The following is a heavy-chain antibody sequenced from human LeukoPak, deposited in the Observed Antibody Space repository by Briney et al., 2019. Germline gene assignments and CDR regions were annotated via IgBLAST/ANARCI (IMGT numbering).Heavy chain of an antibody. J-gene: IGHJ6*02. V-gene: IGHV4-4*02. Sequence: SETLSLTCAVSGGSISSSNWWSWVRQPPGKGLEWIGEIYHSGSTNYNPSLKSRVTISVDKSKNQFSLKLSSVTAADTAVYYCARLESVVVVPAATYPYYGMDVWGQGTTVTVSS. CDR1: GGSISSSNW. CDR3: ARLESVVVVPAATYPYYGMDV. CDR2: IYHSGST. D-gene: IGHD2-2*01.